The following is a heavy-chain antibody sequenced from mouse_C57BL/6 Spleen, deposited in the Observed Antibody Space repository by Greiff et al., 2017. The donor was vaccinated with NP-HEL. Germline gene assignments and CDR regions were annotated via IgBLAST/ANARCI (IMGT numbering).Heavy chain of an antibody. CDR3: ATIYDYGPAWFAY. Sequence: EVQLQQSGPELVKPGASVKISCKASGYTFTDYYMNWVKQSHGKSLEWIGDINPNNGGTSYNQQFKGKATLTVDKSSSTAYMELRSLTSEDSAVYYCATIYDYGPAWFAYWGQGTLVTVSA. D-gene: IGHD2-4*01. V-gene: IGHV1-26*01. J-gene: IGHJ3*01. CDR1: GYTFTDYY. CDR2: INPNNGGT.